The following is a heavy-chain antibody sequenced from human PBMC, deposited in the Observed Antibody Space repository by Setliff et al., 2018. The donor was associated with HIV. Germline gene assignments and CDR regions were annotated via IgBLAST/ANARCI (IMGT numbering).Heavy chain of an antibody. CDR1: GGSSGSSNYY. CDR3: ARRISLRQWMVPGDSFNV. CDR2: VHNSGNT. Sequence: SETLSLTCTVSGGSISGGSSGSSNYYWGWIRQPPGKGLEWIEGVHNSGNTYYNSSLKIRNTISLDTSKNQLSLRLRSVTAADTAVYYCARRISLRQWMVPGDSFNVWGRGTKVTVSS. J-gene: IGHJ3*01. V-gene: IGHV4-39*01. D-gene: IGHD3-10*01.